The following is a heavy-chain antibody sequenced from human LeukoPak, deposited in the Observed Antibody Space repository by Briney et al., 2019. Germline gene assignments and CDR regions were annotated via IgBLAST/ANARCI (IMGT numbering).Heavy chain of an antibody. Sequence: GSLRLSCAASGFTFSSYEMNWVRQAPGKGLEWVAVISRDGTDQFYADSVKGRLTISRDNSQSTLYLYMNSLTTEDTALYYCARAVPAPGTPENAFDIWGQGTVVTVSS. V-gene: IGHV3-30*04. CDR1: GFTFSSYE. CDR3: ARAVPAPGTPENAFDI. CDR2: ISRDGTDQ. J-gene: IGHJ3*02. D-gene: IGHD6-13*01.